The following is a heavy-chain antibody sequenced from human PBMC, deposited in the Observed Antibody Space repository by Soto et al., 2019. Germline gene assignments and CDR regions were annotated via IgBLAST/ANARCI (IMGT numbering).Heavy chain of an antibody. J-gene: IGHJ4*02. V-gene: IGHV3-30*18. CDR3: AKDGTVTTLSYFDY. Sequence: GGSLRLSCAASGFTFSSYGMHWVRQAPGKGLEWVAVISYDGSNKYYADSVKGRFTISRDNSKNTLYLQMNSLRAEDTAVYYCAKDGTVTTLSYFDYWGQGTLVNVSS. D-gene: IGHD4-17*01. CDR2: ISYDGSNK. CDR1: GFTFSSYG.